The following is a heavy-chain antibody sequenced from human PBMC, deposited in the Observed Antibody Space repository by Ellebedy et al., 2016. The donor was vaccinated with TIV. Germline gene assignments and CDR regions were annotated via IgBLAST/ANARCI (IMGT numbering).Heavy chain of an antibody. Sequence: GESLKISXAVSGFPFSSSTMNWVRQAPRKGQEWVSFISSSSDRIHYADSVRGRFTISRDNAKNSLFLQMNSLRDEDTAVYYCARARGRGSGDDYWGQGTLVTVSS. CDR1: GFPFSSST. V-gene: IGHV3-48*02. CDR3: ARARGRGSGDDY. J-gene: IGHJ4*02. D-gene: IGHD1-26*01. CDR2: ISSSSDRI.